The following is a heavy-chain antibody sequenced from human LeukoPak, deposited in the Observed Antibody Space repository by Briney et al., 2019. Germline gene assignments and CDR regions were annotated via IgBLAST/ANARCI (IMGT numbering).Heavy chain of an antibody. V-gene: IGHV3-23*01. D-gene: IGHD3-10*01. CDR2: ISGSGGST. Sequence: GGSLRLSCAASGFTFISYAMSWVRQAPGKGLEWVSAISGSGGSTYYADSVKGRFTISRDNSQNTLYLQMNSLRAEDTAVYYCAKDVSYGSGSYDLYGMDVWAQGTTVTVSS. J-gene: IGHJ6*02. CDR1: GFTFISYA. CDR3: AKDVSYGSGSYDLYGMDV.